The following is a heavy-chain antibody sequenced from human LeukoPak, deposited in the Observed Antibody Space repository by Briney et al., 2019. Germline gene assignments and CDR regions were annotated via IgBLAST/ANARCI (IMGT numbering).Heavy chain of an antibody. J-gene: IGHJ4*02. CDR3: ARASIAAADPVDY. Sequence: GASVTVSCTASGYTFTGYYMHWVRQAPGQGLEWMGWINPNSGGTNYAQKFQGRVTMTRDTSISTAYMELSRLRSDDTAVYYCARASIAAADPVDYWGQGTLVTVSS. V-gene: IGHV1-2*02. CDR2: INPNSGGT. CDR1: GYTFTGYY. D-gene: IGHD6-13*01.